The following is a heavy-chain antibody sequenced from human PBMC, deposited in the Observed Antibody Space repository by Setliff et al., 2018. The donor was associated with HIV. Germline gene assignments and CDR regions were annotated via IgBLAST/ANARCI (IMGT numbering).Heavy chain of an antibody. CDR3: ARGPTPGIWYSGTFRYWYFDV. Sequence: SETLSLTCTVSGGSISSGGYYWSWIRQHPGKGLEWIGYIYYSGSTYYNPSLKSRVTISVDTSKNQFSLKLSSVTAADTAVYYCARGPTPGIWYSGTFRYWYFDVWGRGTLVTVSS. V-gene: IGHV4-31*03. CDR2: IYYSGST. D-gene: IGHD1-26*01. CDR1: GGSISSGGYY. J-gene: IGHJ2*01.